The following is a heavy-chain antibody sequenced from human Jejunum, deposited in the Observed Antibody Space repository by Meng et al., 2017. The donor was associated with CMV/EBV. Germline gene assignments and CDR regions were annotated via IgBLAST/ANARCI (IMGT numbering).Heavy chain of an antibody. J-gene: IGHJ4*02. D-gene: IGHD6-13*01. CDR2: ISPSGNNI. V-gene: IGHV3-48*03. CDR1: GFTFSCCE. Sequence: SCAASGFTFSCCEMNWIRQAPGKGLEWVAFISPSGNNIHYADSVKGRFALSRDNTKNSLYLQMSGLRAEDTAVYYCTRDSQHHLYWGQGARVTVSS. CDR3: TRDSQHHLY.